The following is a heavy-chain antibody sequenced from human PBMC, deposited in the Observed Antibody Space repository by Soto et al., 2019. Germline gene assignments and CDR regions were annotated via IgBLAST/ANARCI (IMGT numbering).Heavy chain of an antibody. CDR3: AREGDSFGLDAFDV. J-gene: IGHJ3*01. Sequence: QVQLVPSGAEVKKPGASVKFSCKASGYTFTHYGVNWVRQAPGQRLAWMGWSRGENGNTYYAQKFQGRVTMTTDTSTNTDYMELRSPRSDDTALYYCAREGDSFGLDAFDVWGQGTMVTVSS. D-gene: IGHD3-9*01. CDR2: SRGENGNT. V-gene: IGHV1-18*04. CDR1: GYTFTHYG.